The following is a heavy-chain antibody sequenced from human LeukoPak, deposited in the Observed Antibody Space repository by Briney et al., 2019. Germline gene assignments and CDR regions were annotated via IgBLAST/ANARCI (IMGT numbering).Heavy chain of an antibody. J-gene: IGHJ3*02. D-gene: IGHD3-16*01. CDR1: GFTFSSYS. Sequence: GGSLRLSCAASGFTFSSYSMNWVRQAPGKGLEWVSSISKSRSYIYYADSVKGRFTISRDNAKNSLYLQMNSLRAKDRGGEFCARFGKSDAFDIWGQGTMVTVSS. CDR2: ISKSRSYI. CDR3: ARFGKSDAFDI. V-gene: IGHV3-21*01.